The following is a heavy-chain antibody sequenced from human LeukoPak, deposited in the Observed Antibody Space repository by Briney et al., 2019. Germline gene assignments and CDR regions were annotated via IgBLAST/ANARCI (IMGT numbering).Heavy chain of an antibody. CDR2: IGNDGTK. CDR3: ASDRRGEPDYGDHDY. V-gene: IGHV3-33*01. D-gene: IGHD4-17*01. Sequence: GGSLRLSCAASGFTFSAYGMHWVRQAPGKGLEWLSFIGNDGTKQYADSVKGRFTISRDNAKNSLYLQMNSLRAEDTAVYYCASDRRGEPDYGDHDYWGQGTLVTVSS. J-gene: IGHJ4*02. CDR1: GFTFSAYG.